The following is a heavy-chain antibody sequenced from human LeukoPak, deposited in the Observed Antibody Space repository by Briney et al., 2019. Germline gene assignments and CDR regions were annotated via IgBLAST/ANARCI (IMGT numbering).Heavy chain of an antibody. CDR2: IYYSGST. CDR1: GGSSSSYY. CDR3: AKSNGYGLVDI. V-gene: IGHV4-59*12. Sequence: PSETLSLTCTVSGGSSSSYYWSWIRQPPGKGLEWVGYIYYSGSTNYNPSLKSRVTISLGTSKNQFSLKLNSVTAADTAVYYCAKSNGYGLVDIWGQGTMVTVSS. J-gene: IGHJ3*02. D-gene: IGHD3-10*01.